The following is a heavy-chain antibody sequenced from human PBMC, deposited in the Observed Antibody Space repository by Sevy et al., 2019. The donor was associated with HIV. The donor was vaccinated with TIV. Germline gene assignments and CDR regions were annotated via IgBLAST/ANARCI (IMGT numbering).Heavy chain of an antibody. Sequence: GGSLRLSCTASGFTFSSFGIHWVRQAPGKGLEWVALMWYDGNNKYYADSVKGRFTISRDSSKNTLYLQMNNLRAEDTAVYYCVRGPSRIVAGAAGYLDYWGQGTLVTVSS. CDR2: MWYDGNNK. J-gene: IGHJ4*02. D-gene: IGHD2-21*01. V-gene: IGHV3-33*01. CDR3: VRGPSRIVAGAAGYLDY. CDR1: GFTFSSFG.